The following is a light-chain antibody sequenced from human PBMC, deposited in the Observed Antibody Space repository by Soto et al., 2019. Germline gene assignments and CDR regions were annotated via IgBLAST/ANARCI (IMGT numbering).Light chain of an antibody. CDR1: ALPKQY. CDR3: QSADSSGTPVV. J-gene: IGLJ2*01. CDR2: EDS. Sequence: SYELPQPPSVSVSPGQTARITCSGDALPKQYASWYQQKPGQAPVLVIYEDSERPSGIPERFSGASSGTTVTLTISGVQAEDEDDYYCQSADSSGTPVVFGGGTKVTVL. V-gene: IGLV3-25*02.